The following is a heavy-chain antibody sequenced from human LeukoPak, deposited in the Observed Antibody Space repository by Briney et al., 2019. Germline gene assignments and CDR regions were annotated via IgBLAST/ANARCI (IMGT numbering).Heavy chain of an antibody. CDR2: IYYSGST. V-gene: IGHV4-59*12. CDR1: GGSISSYY. CDR3: ARDIGGAGY. Sequence: SETLSLTCTVSGGSISSYYWSWIRQPPGKGLEWIGYIYYSGSTNYNPSLKSRVTISVDTSKNQFSLKLNSVTAADTAVYYCARDIGGAGYWGQGTLVTVSS. J-gene: IGHJ4*02. D-gene: IGHD6-19*01.